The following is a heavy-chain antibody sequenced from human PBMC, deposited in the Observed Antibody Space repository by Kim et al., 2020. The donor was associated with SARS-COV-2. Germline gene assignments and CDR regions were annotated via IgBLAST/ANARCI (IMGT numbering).Heavy chain of an antibody. D-gene: IGHD2-2*01. CDR3: VKDSPHCSSTSCQYFDY. CDR2: ISSNGGST. V-gene: IGHV3-64D*06. J-gene: IGHJ4*02. CDR1: GFTFSSYA. Sequence: GGSLRLSCSASGFTFSSYAMHWVRQAPGKGLEYVSAISSNGGSTYYADSVKGRFTISRDNSKNTLYLQMSSLRAEDTAVYYCVKDSPHCSSTSCQYFDYWGQGTLVTVSS.